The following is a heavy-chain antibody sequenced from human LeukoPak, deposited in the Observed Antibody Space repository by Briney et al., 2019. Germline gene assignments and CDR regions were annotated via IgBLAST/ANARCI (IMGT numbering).Heavy chain of an antibody. D-gene: IGHD5-18*01. Sequence: SVKVSCKASGGTFSSYAISWVRQAPGQGLEWMGGIIPIFGTANYAQKFQGRVTMTEDTSTDTAYMELSSLRSEDTAVYYCATESPPYSYGFPPFDYWGQGTLVTVSS. CDR3: ATESPPYSYGFPPFDY. J-gene: IGHJ4*02. CDR2: IIPIFGTA. V-gene: IGHV1-69*06. CDR1: GGTFSSYA.